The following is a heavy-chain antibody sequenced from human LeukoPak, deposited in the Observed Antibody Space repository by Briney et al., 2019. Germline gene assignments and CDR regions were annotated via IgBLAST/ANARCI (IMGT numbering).Heavy chain of an antibody. CDR2: IYSGGST. CDR3: ARDGRDYCSSTSCQRYFQH. D-gene: IGHD2-2*01. V-gene: IGHV3-53*01. J-gene: IGHJ1*01. CDR1: GFTVSSNY. Sequence: GGSLRLSCAASGFTVSSNYMSWVRQAPGKGLEWVSVIYSGGSTYYADSVKGRFTISRHNSKNTLYLQMNSLRAEDTAVYYCARDGRDYCSSTSCQRYFQHWGQGALVTVSS.